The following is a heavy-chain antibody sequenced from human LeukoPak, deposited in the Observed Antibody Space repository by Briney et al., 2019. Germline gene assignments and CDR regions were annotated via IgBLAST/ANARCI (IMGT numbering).Heavy chain of an antibody. Sequence: GGSLRLSCAASGFTFNDYYMSWIRQAPGKGLEWVSYISSSGGSINYADSVKGRFTISKDNAKNSLYLQMNSLRAEDTAVYYCARGRTYSSSWPFDYWGQGTLVTVSS. J-gene: IGHJ4*02. CDR3: ARGRTYSSSWPFDY. CDR2: ISSSGGSI. V-gene: IGHV3-11*04. D-gene: IGHD6-13*01. CDR1: GFTFNDYY.